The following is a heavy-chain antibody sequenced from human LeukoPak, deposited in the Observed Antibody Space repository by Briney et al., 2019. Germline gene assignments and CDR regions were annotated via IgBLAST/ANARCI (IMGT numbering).Heavy chain of an antibody. D-gene: IGHD6-19*01. CDR1: GGSVNSGSYY. J-gene: IGHJ4*02. CDR2: IYYSGST. Sequence: SETLSLTCTVSGGSVNSGSYYWSWIRQPPGKGLEWIGDIYYSGSTNYNPSLKSRVTISVDTSKNHFSLKLSSVTAADTAVYYCARRYSSGWYYYFDYWGQGTLVTVSS. CDR3: ARRYSSGWYYYFDY. V-gene: IGHV4-61*03.